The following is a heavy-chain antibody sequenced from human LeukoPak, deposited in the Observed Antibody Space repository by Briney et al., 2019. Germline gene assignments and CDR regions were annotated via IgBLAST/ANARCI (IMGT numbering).Heavy chain of an antibody. CDR1: GFSISSYA. V-gene: IGHV3-23*01. D-gene: IGHD6-13*01. Sequence: GGSLRLSCVASGFSISSYALAWVRQTPGKGLEGVSAVTGGGDGTHYIDSVKGRFTISRDNSKNTLYLQMNSLRAEDTAGYYCARIAAAGGYFDYWGQGTLVTVSS. CDR3: ARIAAAGGYFDY. CDR2: VTGGGDGT. J-gene: IGHJ4*02.